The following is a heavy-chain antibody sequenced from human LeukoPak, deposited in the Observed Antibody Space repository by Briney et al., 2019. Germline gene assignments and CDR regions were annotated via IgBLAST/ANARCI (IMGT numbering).Heavy chain of an antibody. D-gene: IGHD3-10*01. V-gene: IGHV4-59*01. J-gene: IGHJ4*02. CDR1: GGFFSTYY. CDR2: MYFTGTT. Sequence: SETLSLTCTVSGGFFSTYYWSWIRQPPGEGLEWIGYMYFTGTTSYNPSLRSRVTVSVDTSKNQFSLNMSSVTAADTAVYYCAREGVGAYFDYWGQGTLVTVSS. CDR3: AREGVGAYFDY.